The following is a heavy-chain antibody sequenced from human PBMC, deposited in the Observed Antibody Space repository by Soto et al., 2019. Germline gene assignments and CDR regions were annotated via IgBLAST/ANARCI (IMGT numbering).Heavy chain of an antibody. J-gene: IGHJ6*02. CDR2: IYPGDSDT. D-gene: IGHD1-20*01. V-gene: IGHV5-51*01. Sequence: GESLKISCKGSGYSFTSYWIGWVRQMPGKGLEWMGIIYPGDSDTRYSPSFQGQVTISADKSISTAYLQWSSLKASDTAMYYCARTPRVPYNWNPHGAGYYYGMDVWGQGTTVTVPS. CDR1: GYSFTSYW. CDR3: ARTPRVPYNWNPHGAGYYYGMDV.